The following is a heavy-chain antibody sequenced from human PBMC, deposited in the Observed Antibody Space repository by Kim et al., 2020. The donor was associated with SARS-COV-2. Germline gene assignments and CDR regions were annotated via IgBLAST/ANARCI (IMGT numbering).Heavy chain of an antibody. D-gene: IGHD6-19*01. J-gene: IGHJ5*02. Sequence: ARKFPGRVTITADESTSTAYMELSSLRSEDTAVYYCARDNIAVAGRGSDPWGQGTLVTVSS. V-gene: IGHV1-69*19. CDR3: ARDNIAVAGRGSDP.